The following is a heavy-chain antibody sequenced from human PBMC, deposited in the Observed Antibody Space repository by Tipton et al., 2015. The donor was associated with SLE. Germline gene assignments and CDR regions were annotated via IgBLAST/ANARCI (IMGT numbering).Heavy chain of an antibody. J-gene: IGHJ3*02. V-gene: IGHV1-18*04. CDR1: GYTFTTYF. Sequence: QLVQSGAEVKKPGASVKVSCTASGYTFTTYFITWVRLAPGQGLEWMGWISAYNGNRKYAKKVQGRVTMTTDTSTSTAYLELRSLRSDDTAVYYCARDRGGNADDIGDQGTMVTGSS. D-gene: IGHD3-10*01. CDR3: ARDRGGNADDI. CDR2: ISAYNGNR.